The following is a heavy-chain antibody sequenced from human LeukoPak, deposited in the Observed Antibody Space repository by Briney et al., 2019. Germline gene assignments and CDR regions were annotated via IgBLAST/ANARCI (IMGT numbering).Heavy chain of an antibody. Sequence: ASVKVSCKVSGYTLTELSMHWVRQAPGKGLEWMGGFDPEDGETIYAQKFQGRVTMTEDTSTDTAYMELSSLRSEDTAVYYCARDTTGMVRGVMRGSHNWFDPWGQGTLVTVSS. D-gene: IGHD3-10*01. CDR3: ARDTTGMVRGVMRGSHNWFDP. CDR2: FDPEDGET. V-gene: IGHV1-24*01. CDR1: GYTLTELS. J-gene: IGHJ5*02.